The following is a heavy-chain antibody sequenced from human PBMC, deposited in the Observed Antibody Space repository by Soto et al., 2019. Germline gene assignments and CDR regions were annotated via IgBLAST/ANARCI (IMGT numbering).Heavy chain of an antibody. CDR3: ARGVAGTEFDY. Sequence: PGGSLRLSCAASGFTVSSNYMSWVRQAPGKGLEWVSVIYSGGSTYYADSVKGRFTISRDNSKNTLYLQMNSLRAEDTAVYYCARGVAGTEFDYWGQGTLVTVSS. CDR2: IYSGGST. D-gene: IGHD6-19*01. V-gene: IGHV3-66*01. CDR1: GFTVSSNY. J-gene: IGHJ4*02.